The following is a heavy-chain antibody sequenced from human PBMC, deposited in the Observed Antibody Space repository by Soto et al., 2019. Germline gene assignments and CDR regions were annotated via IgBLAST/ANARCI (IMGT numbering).Heavy chain of an antibody. V-gene: IGHV3-48*03. CDR3: ARAHSQYCSGGSCHPSGGMDV. CDR2: ISSSGSTI. CDR1: GFTFSSYE. J-gene: IGHJ6*01. Sequence: EVQLVEAGGGLVQPGGSLRLSCAASGFTFSSYEMNRVRQAPGKGLEGVSYISSSGSTIYYADSVKGRFTISRDNAKNSLYLQMNSLRAEDTAVYYCARAHSQYCSGGSCHPSGGMDVW. D-gene: IGHD2-15*01.